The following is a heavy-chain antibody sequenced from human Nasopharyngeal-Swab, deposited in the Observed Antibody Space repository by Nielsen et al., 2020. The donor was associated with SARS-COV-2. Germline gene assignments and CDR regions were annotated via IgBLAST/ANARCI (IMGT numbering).Heavy chain of an antibody. V-gene: IGHV4-39*01. D-gene: IGHD2-2*01. Sequence: IRQPPGKGLEWIGNIDDIGTTFYSPSIKTLGTLFGDTSQNQFSLNLISVTAADTAVYYCARRVVSPEFYFDYWGQGALVTVSS. J-gene: IGHJ4*02. CDR2: IDDIGTT. CDR3: ARRVVSPEFYFDY.